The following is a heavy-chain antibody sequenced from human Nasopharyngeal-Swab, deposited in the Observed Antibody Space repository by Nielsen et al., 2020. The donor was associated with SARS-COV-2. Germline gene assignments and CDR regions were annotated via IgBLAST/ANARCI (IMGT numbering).Heavy chain of an antibody. Sequence: ASVKVSCKTSGYTFTDYYIHWVRQVPGQGLEWVGCIDPNTGDTKYTQKFQGRVTVTRDTSRSTAYIELSRLRSDDTAVYYCARGYYDNYDSDYWGQGTLVTVSS. J-gene: IGHJ4*02. V-gene: IGHV1-2*02. CDR1: GYTFTDYY. CDR3: ARGYYDNYDSDY. D-gene: IGHD3-22*01. CDR2: IDPNTGDT.